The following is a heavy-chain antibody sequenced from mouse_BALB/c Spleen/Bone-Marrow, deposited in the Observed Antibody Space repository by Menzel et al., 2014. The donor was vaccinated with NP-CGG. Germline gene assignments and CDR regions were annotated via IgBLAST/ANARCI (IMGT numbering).Heavy chain of an antibody. D-gene: IGHD1-1*01. V-gene: IGHV14-3*02. CDR3: ARGYGSSYGTGYFDV. CDR1: GFNIKDTY. Sequence: DVHLVESGAELVKPGASVKLSCTASGFNIKDTYMHWVKQRPEQGLEWIGRIDPANGNTKYDPKFQGKATITADTSSNTAYLQFSSLTSKDTAVYYCARGYGSSYGTGYFDVWGAGTAVTVSS. CDR2: IDPANGNT. J-gene: IGHJ1*01.